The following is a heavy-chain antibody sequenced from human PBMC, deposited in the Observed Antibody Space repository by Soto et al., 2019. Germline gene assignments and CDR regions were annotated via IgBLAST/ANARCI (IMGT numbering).Heavy chain of an antibody. CDR2: IYPGDSDT. D-gene: IGHD3-9*01. Sequence: GESLKISCKGSGYSFTSYWIGWVRQMPGKGLEWMGIIYPGDSDTRYSPSFQGQVTISADKSISTAYLQWSSLKASDTAMYYCARLKANYDILTGLPTPDYYFDYWGQGTLVTVSS. CDR3: ARLKANYDILTGLPTPDYYFDY. CDR1: GYSFTSYW. V-gene: IGHV5-51*01. J-gene: IGHJ4*02.